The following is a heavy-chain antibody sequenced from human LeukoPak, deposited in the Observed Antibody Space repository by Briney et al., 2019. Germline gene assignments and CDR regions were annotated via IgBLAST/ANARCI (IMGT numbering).Heavy chain of an antibody. CDR1: GFTFSSYW. CDR2: INSDGSST. Sequence: PGGSLRLSCAASGFTFSSYWMHWVRQAPGKGLVWVSRINSDGSSTSYADSVKGRFTISRDNAKNTLYLQMNSLRAEDTAVYYCARVYGSGWTNPIDYWGPGNPGHRLL. D-gene: IGHD6-19*01. CDR3: ARVYGSGWTNPIDY. V-gene: IGHV3-74*01. J-gene: IGHJ4*02.